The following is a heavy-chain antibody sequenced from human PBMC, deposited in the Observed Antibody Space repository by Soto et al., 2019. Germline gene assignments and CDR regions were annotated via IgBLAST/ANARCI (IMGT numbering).Heavy chain of an antibody. CDR1: GYTFTSYA. CDR2: INAGNGNT. Sequence: GASVKLSCKASGYTFTSYAMHWVRQAPGQRLEWMGWINAGNGNTKYSQKFQGRVTITRDTSASTAYMELSSLRSEDTAVYYCARVLAAAGRSYRSIWFDPWGQGTLVTVSS. V-gene: IGHV1-3*01. D-gene: IGHD6-13*01. CDR3: ARVLAAAGRSYRSIWFDP. J-gene: IGHJ5*02.